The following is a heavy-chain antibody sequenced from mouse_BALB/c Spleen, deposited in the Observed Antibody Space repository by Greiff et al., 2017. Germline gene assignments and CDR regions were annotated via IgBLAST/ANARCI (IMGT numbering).Heavy chain of an antibody. J-gene: IGHJ3*01. CDR2: ISYDGSN. CDR1: GYSITSGYY. V-gene: IGHV3-6*02. D-gene: IGHD2-1*01. Sequence: EVQLVESGPGLVKPSQSLSLTCPVTGYSITSGYYWNWIRQFPGNKLEWMGYISYDGSNNYNPSLKNRISITRDTSKNQFFLKLNSVTTEDTATYYCARYGNYVAYWGQGTLVTVSA. CDR3: ARYGNYVAY.